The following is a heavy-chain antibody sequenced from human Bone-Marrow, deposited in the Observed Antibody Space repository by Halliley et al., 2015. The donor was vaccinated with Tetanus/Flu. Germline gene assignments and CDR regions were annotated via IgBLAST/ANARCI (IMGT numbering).Heavy chain of an antibody. CDR3: ARGDMTPDY. CDR2: LKQDGSQT. Sequence: LEWLATLKQDGSQTYYVESARVRFSIFRDNAKNSVYLEMANLGVEDTATYYCARGDMTPDYWGQGTLVIVSS. J-gene: IGHJ4*02. V-gene: IGHV3-7*04.